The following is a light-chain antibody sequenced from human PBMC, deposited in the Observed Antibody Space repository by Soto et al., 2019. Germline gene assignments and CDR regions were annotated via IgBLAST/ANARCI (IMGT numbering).Light chain of an antibody. CDR3: QQYDTYHLT. Sequence: DIQMTQSPSSLSASVGDRVTITCRASQGISTWLAWYQQKPGKAPKSLIYEASSLQSGVPSRFSGSASGTDFTLTISSLQPEDFATYYCQQYDTYHLTIGGVTEVEVK. V-gene: IGKV1D-16*01. CDR2: EAS. CDR1: QGISTW. J-gene: IGKJ4*01.